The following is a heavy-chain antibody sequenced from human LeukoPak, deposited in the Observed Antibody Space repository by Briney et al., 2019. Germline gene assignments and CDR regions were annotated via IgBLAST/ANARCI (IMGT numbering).Heavy chain of an antibody. J-gene: IGHJ3*02. D-gene: IGHD3-22*01. CDR3: AKQEDSSGYFGSVDDAFDI. V-gene: IGHV3-23*01. CDR2: ISGSGGST. Sequence: GGSLRLSCAASEFTFSSYAMSWVRQAPGKGLEWVSAISGSGGSTYYADSVKGRFTISRDNSKNTLYLQMNSLRAEDTAVYYCAKQEDSSGYFGSVDDAFDIWGQGTMVTVSS. CDR1: EFTFSSYA.